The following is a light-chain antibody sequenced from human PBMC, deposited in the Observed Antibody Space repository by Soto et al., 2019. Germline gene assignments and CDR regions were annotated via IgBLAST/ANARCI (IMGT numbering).Light chain of an antibody. CDR3: GSHAGNSNLV. J-gene: IGLJ3*02. V-gene: IGLV2-8*01. CDR2: EVT. CDR1: STDVGAYNY. Sequence: QSALTQPPSASGSPGQSVTISCTGTSTDVGAYNYVSWYQQHPDKAPKLMIYEVTKRPSGVPDRFSGSKSGNTASLTVSGLQAEDEADYYCGSHAGNSNLVFGGGTKLTVL.